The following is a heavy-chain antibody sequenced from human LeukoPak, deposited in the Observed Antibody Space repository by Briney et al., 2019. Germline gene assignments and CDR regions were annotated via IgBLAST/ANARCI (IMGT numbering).Heavy chain of an antibody. Sequence: PSQTLSLTCTVSGGSISSYYWSWIRQPPGKGLEWIGYIYYTGSTSYNPSLKSRVTISMDTSKNQFSLKLSSVTAADSAVYYCARSDYSGSGTYTEFDAFDIWGQGPMVTVSS. J-gene: IGHJ3*02. V-gene: IGHV4-59*01. CDR3: ARSDYSGSGTYTEFDAFDI. CDR2: IYYTGST. CDR1: GGSISSYY. D-gene: IGHD3-10*01.